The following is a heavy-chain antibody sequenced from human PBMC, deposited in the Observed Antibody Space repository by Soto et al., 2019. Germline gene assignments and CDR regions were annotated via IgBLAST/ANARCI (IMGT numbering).Heavy chain of an antibody. Sequence: QRGGSLRLSCADSGFIFSSNAMSWVRQAPGKGLEWVSGISGSGGSTFYTDSVKGRFTISRDNSKNTLYLQMNSLRAEDTALYYCAKNSGYYYDAFDIWGQGTMVT. CDR3: AKNSGYYYDAFDI. CDR2: ISGSGGST. J-gene: IGHJ3*02. D-gene: IGHD3-22*01. V-gene: IGHV3-23*01. CDR1: GFIFSSNA.